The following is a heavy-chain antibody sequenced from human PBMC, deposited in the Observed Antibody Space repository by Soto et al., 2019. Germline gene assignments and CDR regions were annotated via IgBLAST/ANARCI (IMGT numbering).Heavy chain of an antibody. Sequence: SGGSLRLSCVGSGFIFSNNGMHWVRQTPGKGLEWVAFMSYNGSDTFYADSVKGRFTISRDNSKNTLFLHMSNLRAEDTAMYYCTIVRVADSALDHWGQGTLVTVSS. V-gene: IGHV3-30*02. CDR3: TIVRVADSALDH. D-gene: IGHD3-10*02. CDR2: MSYNGSDT. J-gene: IGHJ4*02. CDR1: GFIFSNNG.